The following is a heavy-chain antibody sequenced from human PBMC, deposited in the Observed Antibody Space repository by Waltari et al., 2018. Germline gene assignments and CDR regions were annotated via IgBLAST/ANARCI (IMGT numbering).Heavy chain of an antibody. V-gene: IGHV3-74*01. CDR2: VNGDGRFK. D-gene: IGHD1-26*01. Sequence: EVQLVESGGGLVQPGGSLRLSCAASGFTFSSSWMHWVRQAPGRGVVWVTRVNGDGRFKTSADSAKGRFTISRENAKNTLHLEVNSLGADDTAVYYCVRGMGDGYWGRGSLVTVDS. CDR1: GFTFSSSW. J-gene: IGHJ4*02. CDR3: VRGMGDGY.